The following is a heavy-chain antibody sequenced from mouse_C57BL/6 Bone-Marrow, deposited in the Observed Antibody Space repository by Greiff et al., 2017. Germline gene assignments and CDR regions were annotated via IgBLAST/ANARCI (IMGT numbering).Heavy chain of an antibody. Sequence: QVQLQQPGAELARPGASVKLSCKASGYTFTSYGISWVKQRTGQGLEWIGEIYPRSGNTYYNEKFKGKATLTADKSSSTAYMELRSLTSEDSAVYFCARDHYYGSSLYYFDYWGQGTTLTVSS. V-gene: IGHV1-81*01. CDR3: ARDHYYGSSLYYFDY. CDR2: IYPRSGNT. J-gene: IGHJ2*01. CDR1: GYTFTSYG. D-gene: IGHD1-1*01.